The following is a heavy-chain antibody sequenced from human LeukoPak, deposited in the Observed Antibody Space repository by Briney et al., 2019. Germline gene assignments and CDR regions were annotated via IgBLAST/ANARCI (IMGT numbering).Heavy chain of an antibody. J-gene: IGHJ4*02. CDR2: ISGSGGST. CDR3: AKDQWLQNKGSPGFDY. D-gene: IGHD5-24*01. V-gene: IGHV3-23*01. Sequence: GGSLRLSCAASGFTFSSYAMSWVRQAPGKGLEWVSAISGSGGSTYYADSVKGRFTISRDNSKNTLYLQMNSLRDEDTAVYYCAKDQWLQNKGSPGFDYWGQGTLVTVSS. CDR1: GFTFSSYA.